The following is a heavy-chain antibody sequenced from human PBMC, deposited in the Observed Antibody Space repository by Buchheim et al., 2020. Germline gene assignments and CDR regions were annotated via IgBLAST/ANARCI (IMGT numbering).Heavy chain of an antibody. D-gene: IGHD1-26*01. J-gene: IGHJ6*02. Sequence: QVQLQQWGAGLLKPSETLSLTCAVYGGSFSGYYWSWIRHPPGKGLEWFGEINHSGSTNYNPSLKSRVTISVDTSKNQFSLKLSSVTAADTAVYYCARGQVGSYSFYYYYGMDVWGQGT. V-gene: IGHV4-34*01. CDR2: INHSGST. CDR1: GGSFSGYY. CDR3: ARGQVGSYSFYYYYGMDV.